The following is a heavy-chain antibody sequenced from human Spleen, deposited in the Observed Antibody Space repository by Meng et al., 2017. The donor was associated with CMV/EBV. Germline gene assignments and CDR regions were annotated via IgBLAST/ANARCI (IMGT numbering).Heavy chain of an antibody. CDR1: GGSFSGYY. Sequence: AGYGGSFSGYYWSWIRQPPGKGLEWIGEINHSGSTNYNPSLKSRVTISVDTSKNQFSLKLSSVTAADTAVYYCARGGSWSARGMDVWGQGTTVTVSS. CDR3: ARGGSWSARGMDV. D-gene: IGHD1-26*01. CDR2: INHSGST. J-gene: IGHJ6*02. V-gene: IGHV4-34*01.